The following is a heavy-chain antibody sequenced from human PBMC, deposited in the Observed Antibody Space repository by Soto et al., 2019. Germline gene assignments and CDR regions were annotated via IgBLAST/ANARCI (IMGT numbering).Heavy chain of an antibody. CDR1: GFTFSSYG. J-gene: IGHJ4*02. Sequence: GGSLRLSCAASGFTFSSYGMQWVRQAPGKGLEWVSGLSGSGCSICYADSVKGRFTISRDNSKNTVYLQMNSLRGEDTAVYYCAKGLWFGELSASDYWGQGTLVTVSS. D-gene: IGHD3-10*01. V-gene: IGHV3-23*01. CDR3: AKGLWFGELSASDY. CDR2: LSGSGCSI.